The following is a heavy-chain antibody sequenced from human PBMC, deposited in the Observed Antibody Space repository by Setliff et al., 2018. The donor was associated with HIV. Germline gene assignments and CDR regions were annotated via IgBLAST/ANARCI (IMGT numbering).Heavy chain of an antibody. Sequence: ASVKVSCKSSGYTFRDYYIHWVQQAPGKGLEWVGRVDPDDGDTRRAEKFQGRVTITADTSTAYLDLSSLRSEDTAVYFCATDGIGGWLRPMPDYWGQGTQVTVSS. V-gene: IGHV1-69-2*01. J-gene: IGHJ4*02. CDR3: ATDGIGGWLRPMPDY. CDR2: VDPDDGDT. CDR1: GYTFRDYY. D-gene: IGHD5-12*01.